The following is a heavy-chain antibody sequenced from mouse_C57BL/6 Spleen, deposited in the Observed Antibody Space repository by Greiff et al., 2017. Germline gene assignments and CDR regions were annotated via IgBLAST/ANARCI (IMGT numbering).Heavy chain of an antibody. J-gene: IGHJ4*01. CDR3: ARRNYYGSLGAMDY. Sequence: EVMLVESGGGLVKPGGSLTLSCAASGFTFSSYAMSWVRQTPEKRLEWVATSSDGGRYTYYPDNVKGRFTIYRDNAKNNLYLQMSHLKSEDTAMYYCARRNYYGSLGAMDYWGQGTSVTVSS. CDR1: GFTFSSYA. V-gene: IGHV5-4*03. D-gene: IGHD1-1*01. CDR2: SSDGGRYT.